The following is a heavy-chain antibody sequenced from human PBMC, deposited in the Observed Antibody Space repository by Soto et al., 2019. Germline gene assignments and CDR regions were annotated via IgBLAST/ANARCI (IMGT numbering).Heavy chain of an antibody. CDR1: GFTFGSYW. CDR2: IDSDGSST. CDR3: ARGRPYGIDV. J-gene: IGHJ6*02. Sequence: EVQLVESGGGLVQPGGSLRVSCAASGFTFGSYWMNWVRQAPGKGLVWVSRIDSDGSSTTYADPVKGRFTTSRDNAKNTLYLQMSSLRVEGTAVYYCARGRPYGIDVGGQWTTVTVSS. V-gene: IGHV3-74*01.